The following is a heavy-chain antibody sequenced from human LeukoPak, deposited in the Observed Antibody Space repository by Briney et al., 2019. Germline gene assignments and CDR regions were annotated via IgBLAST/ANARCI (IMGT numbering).Heavy chain of an antibody. V-gene: IGHV4-39*07. CDR1: GGSISSSSYY. Sequence: SETLSLTCTVSGGSISSSSYYWGWIRQPPGKGLEWIGSIYYSGSTYYNPSLKSRVTISVDTSKNQFSLKLSSVTAADTAVYYCAREEPIVVVPAAIFDYWGQGTLVTVSS. CDR3: AREEPIVVVPAAIFDY. CDR2: IYYSGST. D-gene: IGHD2-2*02. J-gene: IGHJ4*02.